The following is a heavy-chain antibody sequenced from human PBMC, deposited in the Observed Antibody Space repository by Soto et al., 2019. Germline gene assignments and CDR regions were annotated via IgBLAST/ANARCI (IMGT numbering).Heavy chain of an antibody. Sequence: GGSLRLSCAASGFTFSSYGMHWVRQAPGKGLEWVSYISSSSSYTNYADSVKGRFTISRDNAKNSLYLQMNSLRAEDTAVYYCARSLVVPASHFDYWGQGTLVTVSS. CDR2: ISSSSSYT. CDR3: ARSLVVPASHFDY. D-gene: IGHD2-2*01. J-gene: IGHJ4*02. CDR1: GFTFSSYG. V-gene: IGHV3-21*05.